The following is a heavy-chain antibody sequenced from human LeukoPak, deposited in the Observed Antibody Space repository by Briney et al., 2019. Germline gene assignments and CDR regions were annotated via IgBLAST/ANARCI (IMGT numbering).Heavy chain of an antibody. CDR1: GFTFSTYW. CDR2: INQDASEI. D-gene: IGHD3-10*01. Sequence: QAGGSLRLSCAASGFTFSTYWMNWYRQAPGKGLEWVGNINQDASEINYVDSVKGRFTISRDNAKSSLFLQMNSLRAEDTAVYYCARDSGSSYGYSFDIWGQGTMVTVSS. J-gene: IGHJ3*02. CDR3: ARDSGSSYGYSFDI. V-gene: IGHV3-7*03.